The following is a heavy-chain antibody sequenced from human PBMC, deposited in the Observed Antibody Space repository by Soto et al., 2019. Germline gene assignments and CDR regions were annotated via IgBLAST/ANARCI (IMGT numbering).Heavy chain of an antibody. D-gene: IGHD1-7*01. CDR2: ISGSGGST. V-gene: IGHV3-23*01. J-gene: IGHJ4*01. CDR1: GFTVSSYA. CDR3: AKSTRTTEYYFDY. Sequence: PGGALRVFCAASGFTVSSYAMSWVRQAPGKGLEWVSAISGSGGSTYYADSVKGRFTISRDNSKNTLYLQMNSLRAEDTAVYYCAKSTRTTEYYFDYWGHVTLVPVSP.